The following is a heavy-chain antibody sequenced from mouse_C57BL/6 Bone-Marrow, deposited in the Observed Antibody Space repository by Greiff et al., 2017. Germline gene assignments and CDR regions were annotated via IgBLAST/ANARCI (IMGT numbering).Heavy chain of an antibody. CDR2: IYPRSGNT. D-gene: IGHD2-2*01. Sequence: QVQLKESGAELARPGASVKLSCKASGYTFTSYGISWVKQRTGQGLEWIGEIYPRSGNTYYNEKFKGKATLTADKSSSTAYMELRSLTSEDSAVYFCAKGVTTTMDYWGQGTSVTVSS. CDR3: AKGVTTTMDY. J-gene: IGHJ4*01. CDR1: GYTFTSYG. V-gene: IGHV1-81*01.